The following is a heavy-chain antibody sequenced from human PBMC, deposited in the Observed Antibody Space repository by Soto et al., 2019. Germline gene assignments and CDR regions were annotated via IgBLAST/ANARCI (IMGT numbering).Heavy chain of an antibody. CDR2: ISYDGSNK. J-gene: IGHJ6*02. CDR3: ARYGSGSYDIYYYYGMDV. D-gene: IGHD3-10*01. CDR1: GFTFSSYA. V-gene: IGHV3-30-3*01. Sequence: GGSLRLSCAASGFTFSSYAMHWVRQAPGKGLEWVAVISYDGSNKYYADSVKGRFTISRDNSKNTLYLQMNSLRAEDTAVYYCARYGSGSYDIYYYYGMDVWGQGTTVTVSS.